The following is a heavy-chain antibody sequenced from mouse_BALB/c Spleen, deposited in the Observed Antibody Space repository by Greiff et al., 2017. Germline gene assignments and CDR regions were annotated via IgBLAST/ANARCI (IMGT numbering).Heavy chain of an antibody. V-gene: IGHV1-15*01. CDR2: IDPETGGT. J-gene: IGHJ4*01. CDR1: GYTFTDYE. CDR3: TRGGGRAYYYAMDY. D-gene: IGHD3-1*01. Sequence: QVQLQQSGAELVRPGASVTLSCKASGYTFTDYEMHWVKQTPVHGLEWIGAIDPETGGTAYNQKFKGKATLTADKSSSTAYMELRSLTSEDSAVYYGTRGGGRAYYYAMDYWGQGTAVTVSS.